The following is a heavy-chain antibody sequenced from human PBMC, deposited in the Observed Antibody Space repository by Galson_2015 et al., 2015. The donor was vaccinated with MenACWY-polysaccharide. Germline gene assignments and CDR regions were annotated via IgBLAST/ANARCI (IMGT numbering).Heavy chain of an antibody. CDR1: GFSMTSYA. Sequence: SLRLSCAASGFSMTSYAGNWVGQAPGKGLEWVGVISGSGIGIRNADSVKGRFTISLDTSKSTLYLPMDSVRAEDTAKYYCAKSSQWGAAAVGSFDHWGQRTLVTVSS. CDR3: AKSSQWGAAAVGSFDH. V-gene: IGHV3-23*01. CDR2: ISGSGIGI. J-gene: IGHJ4*02. D-gene: IGHD6-13*01.